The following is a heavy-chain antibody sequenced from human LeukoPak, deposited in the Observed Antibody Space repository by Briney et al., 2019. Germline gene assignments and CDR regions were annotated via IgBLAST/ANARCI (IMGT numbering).Heavy chain of an antibody. J-gene: IGHJ4*02. V-gene: IGHV3-69-1*01. CDR3: ARVRGSYSVDY. CDR1: GFTFSNYD. CDR2: INIRNYI. D-gene: IGHD3-10*01. Sequence: PGGSLRLSCATSGFTFSNYDMNWVRQAPGKGLEWVSSINIRNYIYYADSVKGRFTISRDNAKNSLYLQMNSLRAEDTAVYYCARVRGSYSVDYWGQGTLVTVSS.